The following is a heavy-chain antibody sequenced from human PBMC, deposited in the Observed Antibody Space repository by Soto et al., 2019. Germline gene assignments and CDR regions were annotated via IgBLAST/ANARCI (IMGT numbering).Heavy chain of an antibody. CDR2: IIPNSGDT. D-gene: IGHD2-15*01. V-gene: IGHV1-2*02. CDR3: ARDGSGLQGAFDI. CDR1: GYTFNDHY. Sequence: QVQLVQSGAEVKKPGASVEVSCKASGYTFNDHYMHWVRQAPGQGLEWMGWIIPNSGDTNYAEKFQVRVTMTRDTSISTFYMELSSLRSDDTAVYYWARDGSGLQGAFDIWGRGTMVTVSS. J-gene: IGHJ3*02.